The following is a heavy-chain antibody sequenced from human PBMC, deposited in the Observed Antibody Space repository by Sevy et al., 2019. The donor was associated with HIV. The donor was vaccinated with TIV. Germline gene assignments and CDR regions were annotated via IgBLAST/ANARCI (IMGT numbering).Heavy chain of an antibody. CDR3: ARGRGQYNWNDGNYYYYYGMDV. V-gene: IGHV4-4*07. CDR1: GGSISSYY. D-gene: IGHD1-1*01. J-gene: IGHJ6*02. Sequence: SETLSLTCTVSGGSISSYYWSWIRQPAGKGLEWIGRIYTSGSTNYNPSFKSRVTMSEDTSKNQFSLKLSSVTAADTAVYYCARGRGQYNWNDGNYYYYYGMDVWGQGTTVTVSS. CDR2: IYTSGST.